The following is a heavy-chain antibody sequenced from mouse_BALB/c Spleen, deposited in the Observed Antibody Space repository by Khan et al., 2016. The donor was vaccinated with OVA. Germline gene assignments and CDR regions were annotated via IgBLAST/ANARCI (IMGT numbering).Heavy chain of an antibody. Sequence: QVQLQQSGAELARPGASVKMSCKASGYIFTNYMMHWVKQRPGQGLEWIGDINPSNDYSNYNQNFKDKATLTADKSSSTAYMQLSSLTSEDSAGYYCARGGYGSFGVWGQGTLGTVSA. CDR1: GYIFTNYM. J-gene: IGHJ3*01. D-gene: IGHD1-1*01. CDR3: ARGGYGSFGV. CDR2: INPSNDYS. V-gene: IGHV1-4*01.